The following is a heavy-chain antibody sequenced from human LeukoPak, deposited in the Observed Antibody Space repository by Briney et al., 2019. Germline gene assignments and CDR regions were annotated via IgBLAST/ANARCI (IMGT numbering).Heavy chain of an antibody. CDR3: ARRGAGGRAFDI. D-gene: IGHD6-19*01. V-gene: IGHV1-46*01. J-gene: IGHJ3*02. CDR1: GYTFTSYY. Sequence: ASVKVSCKASGYTFTSYYMHWVRQAPGQGLEWMGIINPSGGSTSYAQKFQGRVTISVDTSKNQFSLKLSSVTAADTAVYYCARRGAGGRAFDIWGQGTMVTVSS. CDR2: INPSGGST.